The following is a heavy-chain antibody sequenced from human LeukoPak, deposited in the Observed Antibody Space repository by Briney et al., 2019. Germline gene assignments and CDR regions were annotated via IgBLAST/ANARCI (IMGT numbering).Heavy chain of an antibody. J-gene: IGHJ4*02. CDR1: GYSFTSYG. V-gene: IGHV1-46*01. CDR3: ARDQEGFDY. Sequence: ASVKVSCKASGYSFTSYGITWVRQAPGQGLEWMGMIYPRDGSTSYAQKFQGRVTVTRDTSTSTVHMELSGLRSEDTAVYYCARDQEGFDYWGQGTLVTVSS. CDR2: IYPRDGST.